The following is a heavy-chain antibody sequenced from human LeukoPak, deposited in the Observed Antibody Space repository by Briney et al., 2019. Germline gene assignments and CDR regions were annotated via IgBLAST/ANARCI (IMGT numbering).Heavy chain of an antibody. D-gene: IGHD5-12*01. J-gene: IGHJ4*02. Sequence: ASVKLFCKVSGYTFRRYYAHGVRQAPGQGLEWMGVINPSGGSTRYAQKFQGRVTMTGDTSTRTVYMELSSLTSADTAVYYCARATTVENWGQGTPVTVSS. V-gene: IGHV1-46*01. CDR3: ARATTVEN. CDR2: INPSGGST. CDR1: GYTFRRYY.